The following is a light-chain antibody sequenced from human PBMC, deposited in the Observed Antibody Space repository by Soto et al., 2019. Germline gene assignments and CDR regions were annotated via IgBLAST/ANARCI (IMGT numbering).Light chain of an antibody. V-gene: IGKV1-8*01. Sequence: AIRVSLSAFSFSSSTENRVTITCRASQGISSYLAWYQQKPGKAPKLLIYAASTLQSGVPSRFSGSGSGTDFTLTISCLQSEDFATYYCQQYYSYPITFGQRTRLET. J-gene: IGKJ5*01. CDR3: QQYYSYPIT. CDR2: AAS. CDR1: QGISSY.